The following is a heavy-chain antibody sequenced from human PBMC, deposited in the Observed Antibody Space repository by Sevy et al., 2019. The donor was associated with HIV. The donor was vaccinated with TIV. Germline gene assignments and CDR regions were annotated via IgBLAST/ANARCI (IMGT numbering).Heavy chain of an antibody. Sequence: ASVKVSCKASGYTFTGYYMHWVPQAPGQGLEWMGWINPNSGGTNYAQKFQGRVTMTRDTSISTAYMELSRLRSDDTAVYYCARNEVREYNWNYCWFDPWGQGTLVTVSS. J-gene: IGHJ5*02. CDR2: INPNSGGT. D-gene: IGHD1-7*01. V-gene: IGHV1-2*02. CDR1: GYTFTGYY. CDR3: ARNEVREYNWNYCWFDP.